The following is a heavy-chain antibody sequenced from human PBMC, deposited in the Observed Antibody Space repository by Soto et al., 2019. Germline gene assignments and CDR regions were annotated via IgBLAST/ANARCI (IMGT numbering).Heavy chain of an antibody. J-gene: IGHJ3*02. CDR3: ARVIMITFGGATGAFDI. V-gene: IGHV4-31*03. D-gene: IGHD3-16*01. CDR1: GGSISSGGYY. CDR2: IYYSGST. Sequence: SETLSLTCTVSGGSISSGGYYWSWIRQHPGKGLEWIGYIYYSGSTYYNPSLKSRVTISVDTSKNQFSLKLSSVTAADTAVYYCARVIMITFGGATGAFDIWGQGTMVT.